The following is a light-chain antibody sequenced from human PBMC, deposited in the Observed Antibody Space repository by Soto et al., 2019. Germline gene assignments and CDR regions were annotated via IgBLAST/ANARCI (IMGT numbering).Light chain of an antibody. J-gene: IGKJ1*01. CDR2: AAS. CDR1: QGISNY. CDR3: QKYNSAPWT. V-gene: IGKV1-27*01. Sequence: DIQMTQSPSSLSTSVGDRVTITCRASQGISNYLAWYQQKPGKVPKLLIYAASTLQSGVPSRFSGSVSGTYFTLTISSLQPEDVATYYCQKYNSAPWTFGQVTKVEIK.